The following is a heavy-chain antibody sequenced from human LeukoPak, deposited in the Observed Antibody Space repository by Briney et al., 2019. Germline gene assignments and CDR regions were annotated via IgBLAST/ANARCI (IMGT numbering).Heavy chain of an antibody. CDR2: IRYDGSNK. CDR3: AKDRYYDILTGYIDY. CDR1: GFTFSSYG. Sequence: GGSLRLSCAASGFTFSSYGMHWLRQAPGRGLEGVAFIRYDGSNKYYADSVKGRFTISRDNSKNTLYLQMNSLRAEDTAVYYCAKDRYYDILTGYIDYWGQGTLVTVSS. J-gene: IGHJ4*02. D-gene: IGHD3-9*01. V-gene: IGHV3-30*02.